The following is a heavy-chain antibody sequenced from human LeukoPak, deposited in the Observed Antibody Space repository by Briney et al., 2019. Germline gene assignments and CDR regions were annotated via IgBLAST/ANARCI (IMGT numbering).Heavy chain of an antibody. CDR3: ARIMGYYYDSSGYYYFDY. V-gene: IGHV1-2*02. CDR2: INPNSGGT. Sequence: GASVKVSCKASGYTFTGYYMHWVRQAPGQGLEWMGWINPNSGGTNYAQKFQGRVTMTRDTSISTAYMELSRLRSDDAAVYYCARIMGYYYDSSGYYYFDYWGQGTLVTVSS. D-gene: IGHD3-22*01. J-gene: IGHJ4*02. CDR1: GYTFTGYY.